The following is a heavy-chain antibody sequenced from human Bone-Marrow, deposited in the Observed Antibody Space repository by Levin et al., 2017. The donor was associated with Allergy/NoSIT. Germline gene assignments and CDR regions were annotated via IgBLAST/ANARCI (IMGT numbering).Heavy chain of an antibody. Sequence: LSLTCAASGFPFSSYWMSWVRQAPGKGLEWVANIKQDGSEKYYVDSVKGRFTISRDNAKNSLYLQMNSLRAEDTAVYYCARDIRVATFDYWGQGTLVTVSS. V-gene: IGHV3-7*01. D-gene: IGHD5-12*01. CDR2: IKQDGSEK. CDR3: ARDIRVATFDY. J-gene: IGHJ4*02. CDR1: GFPFSSYW.